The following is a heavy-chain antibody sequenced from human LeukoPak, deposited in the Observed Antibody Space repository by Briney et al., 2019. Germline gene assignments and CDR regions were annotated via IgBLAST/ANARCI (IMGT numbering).Heavy chain of an antibody. J-gene: IGHJ4*02. CDR1: GFTFSGSA. V-gene: IGHV3-73*01. Sequence: GGSLKLSCAASGFTFSGSAMHWVRQASRKGLELVGRIRTKVNSYATAYPASVKGRFTICRHDSKNTAYLQMHSLKTEDTAVYYCTRHLDYYDSSGYYDHWGQGPVVTVS. CDR2: IRTKVNSYAT. D-gene: IGHD3-22*01. CDR3: TRHLDYYDSSGYYDH.